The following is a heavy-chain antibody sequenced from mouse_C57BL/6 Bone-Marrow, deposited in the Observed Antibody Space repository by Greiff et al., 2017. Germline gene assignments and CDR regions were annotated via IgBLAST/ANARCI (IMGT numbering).Heavy chain of an antibody. Sequence: QVQLQPSGAELVTPGASVKMSCKASGYTFTTYPIDWMKQNHGKSLEWIGYFHPYNDDTKYNEKFKGKATLTVEKASSTAYLELSRLTSDYSAVYDCARSGKRYFDYWGQGTTLTVSS. CDR2: FHPYNDDT. V-gene: IGHV1-47*01. D-gene: IGHD1-1*01. CDR1: GYTFTTYP. J-gene: IGHJ2*01. CDR3: ARSGKRYFDY.